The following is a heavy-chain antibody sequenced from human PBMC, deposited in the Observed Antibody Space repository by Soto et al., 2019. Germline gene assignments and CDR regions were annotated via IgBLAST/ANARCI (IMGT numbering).Heavy chain of an antibody. CDR1: GGTFSSYA. V-gene: IGHV1-69*06. J-gene: IGHJ5*02. CDR3: ASGGVRYFDWLSPSRFDP. CDR2: IIPIFGTA. D-gene: IGHD3-9*01. Sequence: QVQLVQSGAEVKKPGSSVKVSCKASGGTFSSYAISWVRQAPGQGLEWMGGIIPIFGTANYAQKFQGRVTITADKCTSTAYMELSSLRSEDTAVYYCASGGVRYFDWLSPSRFDPWGQGTLVTVSS.